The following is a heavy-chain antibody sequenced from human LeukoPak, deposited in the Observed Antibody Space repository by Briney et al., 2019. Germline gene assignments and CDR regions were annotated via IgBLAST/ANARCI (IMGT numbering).Heavy chain of an antibody. J-gene: IGHJ4*02. CDR3: ARDRARITMIVGGGADY. D-gene: IGHD3-22*01. CDR1: GYTFTGYY. V-gene: IGHV1-2*02. CDR2: INPNSGGT. Sequence: ASVKVSCKASGYTFTGYYMHWVRQAPGQGLEWMGWINPNSGGTNYAQKFQGRVTMTRDTSISTACMELRRLRSDDTAVYYCARDRARITMIVGGGADYWGQGTLVTVSS.